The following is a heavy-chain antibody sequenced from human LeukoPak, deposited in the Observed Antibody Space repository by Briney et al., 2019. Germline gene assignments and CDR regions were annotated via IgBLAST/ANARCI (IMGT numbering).Heavy chain of an antibody. CDR1: GFTFSSYS. CDR2: ISSGSTI. J-gene: IGHJ4*02. Sequence: PGGSLRLSCAASGFTFSSYSMNWVRQAPGKGLEWVSYISSGSTIYYADSVKGRFTISRDNAKNSLYLQMNSLRAEDTAVYYCARDLVRQNFDYWGQGTLVTVSS. D-gene: IGHD6-6*01. CDR3: ARDLVRQNFDY. V-gene: IGHV3-48*01.